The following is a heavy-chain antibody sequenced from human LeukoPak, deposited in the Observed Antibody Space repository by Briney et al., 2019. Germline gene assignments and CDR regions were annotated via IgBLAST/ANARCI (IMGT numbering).Heavy chain of an antibody. J-gene: IGHJ4*02. CDR2: ICGDGGRT. D-gene: IGHD1-7*01. CDR1: GFTFDDYA. V-gene: IGHV3-43*02. CDR3: AKDLVRNYNLFDY. Sequence: GGSLRLSCAASGFTFDDYAMHWVRQAPGKGLEWVSLICGDGGRTYYADSVKGRFTITRDNSKNSLYLQMNSLGTEDTALYYCAKDLVRNYNLFDYWGQGTLVTVSS.